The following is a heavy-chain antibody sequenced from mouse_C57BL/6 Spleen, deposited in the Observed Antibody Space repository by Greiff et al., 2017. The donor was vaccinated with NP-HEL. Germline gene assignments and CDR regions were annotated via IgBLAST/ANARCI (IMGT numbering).Heavy chain of an antibody. CDR1: GYTFTSYG. CDR3: ARSYYGSSSYAMDY. J-gene: IGHJ4*01. Sequence: QVHVKQSGAELARPGASVKLSCKASGYTFTSYGISWVKQRTGQGLEWIGEIYPRSGNTYYNEKFKGKATQTADKSSSTAYMELRSLTSEDSAVYFCARSYYGSSSYAMDYWGQGTSVTVSS. D-gene: IGHD1-1*01. CDR2: IYPRSGNT. V-gene: IGHV1-81*01.